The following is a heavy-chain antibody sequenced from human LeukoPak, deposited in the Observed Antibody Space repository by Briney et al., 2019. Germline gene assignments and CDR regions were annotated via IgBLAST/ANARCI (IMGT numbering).Heavy chain of an antibody. CDR3: AREERVPAAIFYYYYYMDV. Sequence: SETLSLTCAVYGGSFSGYYWSWIRQPPGKGLEWIGEINHSESTNYNPSLKSRVTISVDTSKNQFSLKLSSVTAADTAVYYCAREERVPAAIFYYYYYMDVWGKGTTVTVSS. CDR2: INHSEST. CDR1: GGSFSGYY. V-gene: IGHV4-34*01. D-gene: IGHD2-2*01. J-gene: IGHJ6*03.